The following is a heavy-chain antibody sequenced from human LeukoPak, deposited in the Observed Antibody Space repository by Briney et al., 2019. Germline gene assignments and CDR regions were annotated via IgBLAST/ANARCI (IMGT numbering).Heavy chain of an antibody. CDR1: GGTFSSYA. V-gene: IGHV1-69*04. D-gene: IGHD1-14*01. J-gene: IGHJ6*02. CDR3: ARIVGTHSGYYGMDV. CDR2: IIPILGIA. Sequence: SVKVSCKASGGTFSSYAISWVRQAPGQGLEWMGRIIPILGIANYAQKFQGRVTITADKSTSTAYMELSSLRSEDTAVYYCARIVGTHSGYYGMDVWGQGTTVTVSS.